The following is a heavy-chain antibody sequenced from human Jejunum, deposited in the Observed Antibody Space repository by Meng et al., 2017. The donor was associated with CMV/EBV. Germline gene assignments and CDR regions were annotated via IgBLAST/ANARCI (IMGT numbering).Heavy chain of an antibody. V-gene: IGHV1-2*02. D-gene: IGHD6-13*01. Sequence: SGYTFTDYLTHWVRQAPGQGLGWMGEINHNSGDTKYSQKFQGRVTLTRDTSTRTAYVELSGLRSDDTAVYYCARDDIVASGTAPDYWGQGTLVTVSS. J-gene: IGHJ4*02. CDR1: GYTFTDYL. CDR2: INHNSGDT. CDR3: ARDDIVASGTAPDY.